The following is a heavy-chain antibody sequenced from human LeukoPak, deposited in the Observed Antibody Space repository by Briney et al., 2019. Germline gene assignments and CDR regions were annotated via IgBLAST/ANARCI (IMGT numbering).Heavy chain of an antibody. D-gene: IGHD1-26*01. Sequence: GESLKISCKGSGYSFTNYWIGWVRQMPGRGLEWMGIIYPGDSETRYSPSFQGQVTISADKSISTAYLQWSSLKASDTAMYYCARRRDLYSGSYYPFDYWGQGTLVTVSS. J-gene: IGHJ4*02. CDR2: IYPGDSET. V-gene: IGHV5-51*01. CDR3: ARRRDLYSGSYYPFDY. CDR1: GYSFTNYW.